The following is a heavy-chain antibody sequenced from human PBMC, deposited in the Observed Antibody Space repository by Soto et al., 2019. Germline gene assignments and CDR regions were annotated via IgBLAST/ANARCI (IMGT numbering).Heavy chain of an antibody. CDR3: VSPEGYYDSSGYTLDY. Sequence: SETLSLTCTVSGDTISSSTYYWGWIRQPPGKGLEWIGSMFYSGNTYYNPSLKSRVTLSIDTSKNQFSLKLNSVTAADTAVYYCVSPEGYYDSSGYTLDYWGQGTLVTVSS. V-gene: IGHV4-39*01. CDR2: MFYSGNT. CDR1: GDTISSSTYY. D-gene: IGHD3-22*01. J-gene: IGHJ4*02.